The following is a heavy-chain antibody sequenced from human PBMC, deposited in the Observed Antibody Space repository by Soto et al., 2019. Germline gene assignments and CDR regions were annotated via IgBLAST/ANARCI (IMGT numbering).Heavy chain of an antibody. V-gene: IGHV3-33*01. Sequence: QVQLVESGGGVVQPGRSLRLSCAASGFTFSSYGMNWVRQAPSKGLEWVAVIWYDGSNKYYADSVKGRFTISRDNSKNTLYLQMNSLRADDTAVYYCARDLHSSALYDLDSWGQGTLVTVSS. CDR1: GFTFSSYG. CDR2: IWYDGSNK. CDR3: ARDLHSSALYDLDS. J-gene: IGHJ4*02. D-gene: IGHD6-19*01.